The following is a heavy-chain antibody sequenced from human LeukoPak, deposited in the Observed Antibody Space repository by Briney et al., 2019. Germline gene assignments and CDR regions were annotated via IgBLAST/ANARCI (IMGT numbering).Heavy chain of an antibody. CDR3: AREDSSSGWYNYFDN. D-gene: IGHD6-13*01. CDR1: GGSISSYY. CDR2: IYTSGST. Sequence: SETLSLTCTVSGGSISSYYWSWIRQPAGKGLEWIGRIYTSGSTNYNPSLKSRVTMSVDTSKNQFSLKLSSVTAADTAVYYCAREDSSSGWYNYFDNWGQGALVTVSS. J-gene: IGHJ4*02. V-gene: IGHV4-4*07.